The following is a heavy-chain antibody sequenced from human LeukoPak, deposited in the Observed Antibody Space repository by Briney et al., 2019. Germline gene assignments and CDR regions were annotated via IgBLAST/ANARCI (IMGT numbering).Heavy chain of an antibody. CDR2: IYPGDSDT. D-gene: IGHD5-24*01. CDR1: GYSFTSYW. V-gene: IGHV5-51*01. CDR3: ARHEGPVDDAFDI. Sequence: GESLKISCKGSGYSFTSYWIGWVRQMPGKGLEWMGIIYPGDSDTRYSPSFQGQVTISADKSIGTAYLQWSSLKASDTAMYYCARHEGPVDDAFDIWGQGTMVTVSS. J-gene: IGHJ3*02.